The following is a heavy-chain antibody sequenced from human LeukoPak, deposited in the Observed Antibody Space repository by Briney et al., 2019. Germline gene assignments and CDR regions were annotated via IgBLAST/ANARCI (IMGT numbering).Heavy chain of an antibody. V-gene: IGHV3-30*18. J-gene: IGHJ6*02. CDR1: GFTFSSYG. CDR3: AKILRAVAGNGYYYGMDV. CDR2: ISYDGSNK. D-gene: IGHD6-19*01. Sequence: GGFLRLSCAASGFTFSSYGMHWVRQAPGKGLKWVAVISYDGSNKYYADSVKGRFTISRDNSKNTLYLQMNSLRAEDTAVYYCAKILRAVAGNGYYYGMDVWGQGTTVTVFS.